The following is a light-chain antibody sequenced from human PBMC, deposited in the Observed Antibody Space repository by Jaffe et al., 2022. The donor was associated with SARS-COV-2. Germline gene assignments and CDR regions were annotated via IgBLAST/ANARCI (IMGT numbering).Light chain of an antibody. CDR2: GAS. CDR3: QQYGTSPFT. J-gene: IGKJ3*01. Sequence: VLTQSPGTLSLSPGERVTLSCRASQSVRSNYLAWYQQRPGQAPRLLIYGASTRATGIPDRFSGSGSGTDFTLSISRLEPEDFAMYYCQQYGTSPFTFGPGTKVDIK. CDR1: QSVRSNY. V-gene: IGKV3-20*01.